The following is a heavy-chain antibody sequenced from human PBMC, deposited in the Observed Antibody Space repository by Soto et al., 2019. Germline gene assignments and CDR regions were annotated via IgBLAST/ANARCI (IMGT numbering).Heavy chain of an antibody. J-gene: IGHJ1*01. V-gene: IGHV3-53*01. CDR1: GFTVSSHY. Sequence: EVQLVESGGGLIQPGGSLRLSCAASGFTVSSHYMSWVRQAPGKGLEWVSVSYSGGSTYYADSVKGRFTISRDNSKNTLYLQMNSLRAEDTAVYYFARDRVESGYPEYFQHWGQGTLVTVSS. CDR3: ARDRVESGYPEYFQH. CDR2: SYSGGST. D-gene: IGHD3-22*01.